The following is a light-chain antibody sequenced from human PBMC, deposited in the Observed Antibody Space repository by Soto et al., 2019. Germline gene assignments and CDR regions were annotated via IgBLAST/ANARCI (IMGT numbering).Light chain of an antibody. J-gene: IGKJ1*01. CDR3: QQYGSSPGT. Sequence: EIVMTQSPATLSVSPGERATLSFMASQSVSSNLAWYRQKPGQAPRLLIFGASIRDTGIPDRFSGSGSGTDFTLTISRLEPEDFAVYYCQQYGSSPGTFGQGTKVDIK. CDR1: QSVSSN. V-gene: IGKV3-20*01. CDR2: GAS.